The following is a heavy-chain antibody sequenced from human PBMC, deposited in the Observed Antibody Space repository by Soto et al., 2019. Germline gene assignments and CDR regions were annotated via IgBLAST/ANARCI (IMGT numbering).Heavy chain of an antibody. CDR3: ANFATTYNWFDP. CDR2: IWYDGSNK. J-gene: IGHJ5*02. D-gene: IGHD1-26*01. V-gene: IGHV3-33*06. CDR1: GFTFSSYG. Sequence: GGSLRLSCAASGFTFSSYGMHWVRQAPGKGLEWVSVIWYDGSNKYYADSVKGRFTISRDNSKNTLYLQMNSLRAEDTAVYYCANFATTYNWFDPWGQGTLVTVSS.